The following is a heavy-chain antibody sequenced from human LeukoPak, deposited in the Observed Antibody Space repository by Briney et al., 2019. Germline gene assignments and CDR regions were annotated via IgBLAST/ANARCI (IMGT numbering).Heavy chain of an antibody. Sequence: ASVKVSCKVSGYSLTELSMHWVRQAPGKGLKWMGGFDPGNGETIFTKNFQGRVTMTDDTSTDTAYMELSSLRSEDTAVYYCTGGTFYRLLDYWGQGTLVTVSS. D-gene: IGHD2/OR15-2a*01. CDR1: GYSLTELS. CDR3: TGGTFYRLLDY. CDR2: FDPGNGET. V-gene: IGHV1-24*01. J-gene: IGHJ4*02.